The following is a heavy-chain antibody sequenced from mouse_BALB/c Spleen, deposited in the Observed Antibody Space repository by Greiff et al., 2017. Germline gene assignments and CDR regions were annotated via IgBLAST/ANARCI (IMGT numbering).Heavy chain of an antibody. D-gene: IGHD2-1*01. V-gene: IGHV3-2*02. J-gene: IGHJ4*01. Sequence: EVMLVESGPGLVKPSQSLSLTCTVTGYSITSDYAWNWIRQFPGNKLEWMGYISYSGSTSYNPSLKSRISITRDTSKNQFFLQLNSVTTEDTATYYCARDGNYRGYAMDYWGQGTSVTVSS. CDR1: GYSITSDYA. CDR2: ISYSGST. CDR3: ARDGNYRGYAMDY.